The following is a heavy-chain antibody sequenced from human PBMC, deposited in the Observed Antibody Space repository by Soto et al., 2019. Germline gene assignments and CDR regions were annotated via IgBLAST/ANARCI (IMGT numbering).Heavy chain of an antibody. J-gene: IGHJ3*02. CDR2: ISSSSSYI. CDR3: ATFIVGAPQEDDAFDI. CDR1: GFTFSSYS. Sequence: GGSLRLSCAASGFTFSSYSMNWVRQAPGKGLEWVSSISSSSSYIYYADSVKGRFTISRDNAKNSLYLQMNSLRAEDTAVYYCATFIVGAPQEDDAFDIWGQGTMVTVSS. D-gene: IGHD1-26*01. V-gene: IGHV3-21*01.